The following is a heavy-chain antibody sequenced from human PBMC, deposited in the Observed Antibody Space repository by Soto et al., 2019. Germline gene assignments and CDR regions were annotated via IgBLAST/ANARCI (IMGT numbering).Heavy chain of an antibody. CDR1: GFTFSSYS. CDR3: ARARGYSYGYVDY. V-gene: IGHV3-48*02. J-gene: IGHJ4*02. Sequence: PGGSLRLSCAASGFTFSSYSMNWVRQAPGEGLEWVSYISTSGSTIYYADSVEGRFTISRDNAKDSLYLQMNSLRDEDTAVYYCARARGYSYGYVDYWGQGTLVTVSS. D-gene: IGHD5-18*01. CDR2: ISTSGSTI.